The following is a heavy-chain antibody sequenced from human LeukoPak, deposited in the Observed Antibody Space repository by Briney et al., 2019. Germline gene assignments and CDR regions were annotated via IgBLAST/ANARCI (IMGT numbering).Heavy chain of an antibody. D-gene: IGHD3-22*01. CDR1: GSVVDRYG. CDR2: ISGTGVTT. V-gene: IGHV3-21*01. Sequence: GGSLRLSCAAPGSVVDRYGMSWVRQAPGKGLEWVSSISGTGVTTYYADSVKGRFTISRDNAKNSLYLQMNSLRAEDTAVYYCARDLSPYYYDSSGSTAFDYWGQGTLVTVSS. CDR3: ARDLSPYYYDSSGSTAFDY. J-gene: IGHJ4*02.